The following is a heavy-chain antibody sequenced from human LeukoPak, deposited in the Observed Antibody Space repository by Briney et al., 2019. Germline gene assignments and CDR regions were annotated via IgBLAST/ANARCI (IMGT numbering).Heavy chain of an antibody. CDR2: ISYDGSNK. CDR1: GFTFSSYG. Sequence: GGSLRLSCAASGFTFSSYGMHWVRQAPGKGLEWVAVISYDGSNKYYADSVKGRFTISRDNSKNTLYLQMNSLRAEDTAVYYCAKDRTLLLWFGELLPGGFDYWGQGTLVTVSS. CDR3: AKDRTLLLWFGELLPGGFDY. V-gene: IGHV3-30*18. J-gene: IGHJ4*02. D-gene: IGHD3-10*01.